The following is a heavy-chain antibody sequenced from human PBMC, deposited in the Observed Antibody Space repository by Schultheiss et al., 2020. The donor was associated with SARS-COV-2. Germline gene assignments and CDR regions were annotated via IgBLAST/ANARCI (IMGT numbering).Heavy chain of an antibody. CDR1: GYTFTSYA. CDR2: SNAGNGNT. Sequence: GESLKISCKASGYTFTSYAMHWLRQAPGQRLEWMGWSNAGNGNTKYSQEFQGRVTITRDTSASTAYMELSSLRSEDMAVYYCARGGWHYGMDVWGQGTTVTVSS. D-gene: IGHD6-19*01. J-gene: IGHJ6*02. V-gene: IGHV1-3*02. CDR3: ARGGWHYGMDV.